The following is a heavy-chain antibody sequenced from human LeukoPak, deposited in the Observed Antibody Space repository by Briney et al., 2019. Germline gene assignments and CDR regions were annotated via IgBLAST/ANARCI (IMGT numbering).Heavy chain of an antibody. V-gene: IGHV1-69*04. Sequence: ASVKVSCKASGGTFSSYTINWVRQAPGQGLEWMGRIIPILGIANYAQKFQGRVTITADKSTSTAYMELSSLRSEDTAVYYCARDLERRRVYCGGDCYLHAFDIRGQGTMVTVSS. CDR3: ARDLERRRVYCGGDCYLHAFDI. J-gene: IGHJ3*02. CDR1: GGTFSSYT. D-gene: IGHD2-21*01. CDR2: IIPILGIA.